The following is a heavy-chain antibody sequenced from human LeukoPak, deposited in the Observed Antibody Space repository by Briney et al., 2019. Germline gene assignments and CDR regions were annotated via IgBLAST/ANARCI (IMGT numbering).Heavy chain of an antibody. Sequence: GGSLRLSCTASGFTFGDYGMNWVRQAPGKGLEWVGFIRSKAYGGTTEYAASVKGRFTISRDDSKTIAYLQMNSLKTEDTAMYFCTRVGHSSGWYNWFDPWGQGTLVAVSS. V-gene: IGHV3-49*04. J-gene: IGHJ5*02. CDR1: GFTFGDYG. CDR2: IRSKAYGGTT. CDR3: TRVGHSSGWYNWFDP. D-gene: IGHD6-19*01.